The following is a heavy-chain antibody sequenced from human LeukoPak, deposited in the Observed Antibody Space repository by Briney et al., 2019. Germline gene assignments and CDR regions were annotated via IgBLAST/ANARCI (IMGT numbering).Heavy chain of an antibody. J-gene: IGHJ4*02. CDR3: ARVGVR. CDR2: ISSSSSTI. CDR1: GFTFSSYS. D-gene: IGHD3-10*01. V-gene: IGHV3-48*04. Sequence: ASLRLSCAASGFTFSSYSMNWVRQAPGKGLEWVSYISSSSSTIYYADSVKGRFTISRDNAKNSLYLQMNSLRAEDTAVYYCARVGVRWGQGTLVTVSS.